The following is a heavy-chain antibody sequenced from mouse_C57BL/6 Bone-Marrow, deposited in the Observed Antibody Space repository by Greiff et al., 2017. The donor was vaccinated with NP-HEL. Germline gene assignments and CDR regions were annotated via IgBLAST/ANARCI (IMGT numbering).Heavy chain of an antibody. CDR3: ARQLRLFAY. J-gene: IGHJ3*01. V-gene: IGHV1-42*01. D-gene: IGHD3-2*02. CDR2: INPSTGGT. CDR1: GYSFTGYY. Sequence: VQLQQSGPELVKPGASVKISCKASGYSFTGYYMNWVKQSPEKSLEWIGEINPSTGGTTYNQKFKAKATLTVDKSSSTAYMQLKSLTSEDSAVYYCARQLRLFAYWGQGTLVTVSA.